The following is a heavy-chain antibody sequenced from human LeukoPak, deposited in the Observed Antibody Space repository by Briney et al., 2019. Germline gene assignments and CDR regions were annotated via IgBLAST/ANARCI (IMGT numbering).Heavy chain of an antibody. CDR3: ARDSLAGYYLFDY. V-gene: IGHV3-66*01. D-gene: IGHD3-9*01. J-gene: IGHJ4*02. CDR1: GFIVSSNH. CDR2: IYNGVNT. Sequence: GGSLRLSCAASGFIVSSNHMTWVRQAPGKGLEWVSVIYNGVNTNYADSVKGRLTISRDNSKNTMYLQMNSLRAEDTAVYYCARDSLAGYYLFDYWGQGTLVTVSS.